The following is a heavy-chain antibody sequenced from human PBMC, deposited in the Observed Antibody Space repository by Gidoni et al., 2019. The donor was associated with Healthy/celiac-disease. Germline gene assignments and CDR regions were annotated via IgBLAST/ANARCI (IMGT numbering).Heavy chain of an antibody. CDR2: IDPSDSYT. J-gene: IGHJ4*02. V-gene: IGHV5-10-1*03. Sequence: EVQLVQSGAEVKKPGESLRISCKGSGYSFTSYWISWVRQMPGKGLEWMGRIDPSDSYTNYSPSFQGHVTISADKSISTAYLQWSSLKASDTAMYYCARHIFGEQWLAEFDYWGQGTLVTVSS. CDR1: GYSFTSYW. CDR3: ARHIFGEQWLAEFDY. D-gene: IGHD6-19*01.